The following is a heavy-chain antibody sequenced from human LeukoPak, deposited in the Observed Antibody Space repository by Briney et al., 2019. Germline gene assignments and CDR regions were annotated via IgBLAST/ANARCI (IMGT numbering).Heavy chain of an antibody. CDR3: AKDYYDSSGYYYFDY. D-gene: IGHD3-22*01. V-gene: IGHV3-23*01. CDR1: TLTFSSYA. CDR2: ICGSGGST. J-gene: IGHJ4*02. Sequence: GGSLRLSCAPATLTFSSYAMSWVRQAPGKGLEWVSAICGSGGSTYYADSVKGRFTISRDNSKNTLYLQMNSLRAEDTAVYYCAKDYYDSSGYYYFDYWGQGTLVTVSS.